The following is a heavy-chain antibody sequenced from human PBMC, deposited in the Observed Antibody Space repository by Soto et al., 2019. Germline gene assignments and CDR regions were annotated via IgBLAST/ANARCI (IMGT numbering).Heavy chain of an antibody. J-gene: IGHJ4*02. Sequence: ASLKVSCKASGYTFTSYYMHWVRQAPGQGLEWMGIINPSGGSTSYAQKFQGRVTMTRDTSTSTVYMELSSLRSEDTAVYYCASRGSGSYYAIWDYFDYWGQGTLVTVSS. CDR1: GYTFTSYY. CDR2: INPSGGST. CDR3: ASRGSGSYYAIWDYFDY. D-gene: IGHD1-26*01. V-gene: IGHV1-46*01.